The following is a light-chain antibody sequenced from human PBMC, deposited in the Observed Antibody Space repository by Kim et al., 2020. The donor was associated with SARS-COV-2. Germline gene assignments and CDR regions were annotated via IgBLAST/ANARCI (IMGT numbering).Light chain of an antibody. CDR3: QQYNSYSPWT. Sequence: DIQMTQSPSTLSASVGDRVTITCRASQSISTWLAWYQQKPGYAPKLLIYKASSLESGVPSRFSGSGSGTEFTLTISSLQPDDFATYYGQQYNSYSPWTFGQGTKVDIK. J-gene: IGKJ1*01. CDR2: KAS. CDR1: QSISTW. V-gene: IGKV1-5*03.